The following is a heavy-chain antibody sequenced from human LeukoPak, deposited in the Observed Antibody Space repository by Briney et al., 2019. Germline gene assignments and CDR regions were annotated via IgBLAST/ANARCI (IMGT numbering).Heavy chain of an antibody. J-gene: IGHJ4*02. CDR1: GGSISSGSYY. CDR2: IYTSGST. D-gene: IGHD7-27*01. CDR3: ASSNALVWGYFDY. V-gene: IGHV4-61*02. Sequence: SQTLSLTCTVSGGSISSGSYYWGWIRQPAGKGLEGIGRIYTSGSTNYNPSLKSLVTISVDTSKNQFSLRLSSVTAADTAVYYCASSNALVWGYFDYWGQGTLVTVSS.